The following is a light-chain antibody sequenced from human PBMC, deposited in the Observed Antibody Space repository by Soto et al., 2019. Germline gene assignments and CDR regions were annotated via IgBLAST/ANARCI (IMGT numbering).Light chain of an antibody. Sequence: DIQMTQSPSSLSASVGDRVTITCQASQDISNYLNWYQQKPGKAPKLLIYDASNLETGVPSRFSGSGSGTDFTFTISSLQPEDIATYYCQQYDNLQLTFGGGIKVEIK. V-gene: IGKV1-33*01. CDR1: QDISNY. CDR3: QQYDNLQLT. CDR2: DAS. J-gene: IGKJ4*01.